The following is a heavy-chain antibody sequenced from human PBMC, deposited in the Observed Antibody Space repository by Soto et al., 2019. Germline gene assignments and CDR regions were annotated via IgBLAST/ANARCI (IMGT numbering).Heavy chain of an antibody. CDR3: ARHSRYASGWIPDY. CDR2: IFPRDSNT. Sequence: PGESLKISCKGSGYSFTSHWIGWVRRMPGKGLEWMGIIFPRDSNTRNSPSFYGQVTVSADKSNNTAYLQWNSLKASDTATYYCARHSRYASGWIPDYWGPGTQVTVPQ. V-gene: IGHV5-51*01. D-gene: IGHD6-19*01. J-gene: IGHJ4*02. CDR1: GYSFTSHW.